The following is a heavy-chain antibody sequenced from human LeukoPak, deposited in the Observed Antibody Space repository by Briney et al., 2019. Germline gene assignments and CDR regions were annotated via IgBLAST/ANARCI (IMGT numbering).Heavy chain of an antibody. V-gene: IGHV3-21*01. J-gene: IGHJ5*02. CDR1: GFTFSSYS. CDR2: ISSSSSYI. CDR3: AREWFGDNWFDP. D-gene: IGHD3-10*01. Sequence: GGSLRLSCAASGFTFSSYSMNWVRQAPGKGLEWVSSISSSSSYIYYADSVKGRFTISRDNAKNSLYLQMNSLRAEDTAVYYCAREWFGDNWFDPWGQGTLVTVSS.